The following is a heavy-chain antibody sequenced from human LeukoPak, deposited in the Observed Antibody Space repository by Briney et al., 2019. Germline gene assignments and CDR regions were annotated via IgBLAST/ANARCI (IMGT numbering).Heavy chain of an antibody. CDR3: ARGGWRWLQSSLLDY. J-gene: IGHJ4*02. V-gene: IGHV3-23*01. CDR1: GFTFSSYA. CDR2: ISGSGGST. D-gene: IGHD5-24*01. Sequence: GGSLRLSCAASGFTFSSYAMSWVRQAPGKGLEWVSTISGSGGSTYYADSVKGRFTISRDNSKNTLYVQMNSLRAEDTAVYYYARGGWRWLQSSLLDYWGQGTLVTVSS.